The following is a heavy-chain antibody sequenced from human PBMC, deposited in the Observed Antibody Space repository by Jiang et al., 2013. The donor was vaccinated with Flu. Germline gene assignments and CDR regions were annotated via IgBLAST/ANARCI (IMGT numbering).Heavy chain of an antibody. J-gene: IGHJ4*02. V-gene: IGHV3-23*01. CDR2: ISNSGDRT. CDR1: GFTFSTYH. D-gene: IGHD3-22*01. CDR3: VKEVVISGLTYGFDY. Sequence: VQLLESGGGLVQPGGSLRLSCAVSGFTFSTYHMSWVRQVPGKGLEWVSAISNSGDRTYYADSVKGRFAISRDNSKNTVNLQMNSLIAEDTAIYYCVKEVVISGLTYGFDYWGQ.